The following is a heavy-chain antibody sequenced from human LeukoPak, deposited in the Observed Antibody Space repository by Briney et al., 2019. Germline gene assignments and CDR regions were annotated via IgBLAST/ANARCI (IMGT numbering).Heavy chain of an antibody. V-gene: IGHV3-21*01. CDR2: ISSSSSYI. Sequence: GGSLRLSCAASGFTFSSYSMNWVRQAPGKGLEWVSSISSSSSYIYYADSVEGRFTISRDNTKNSLYLQMNSLRAEDTAVYYCARDSLPVVVKSQPLDYWGQGTLVTVSS. D-gene: IGHD3-22*01. CDR3: ARDSLPVVVKSQPLDY. J-gene: IGHJ4*02. CDR1: GFTFSSYS.